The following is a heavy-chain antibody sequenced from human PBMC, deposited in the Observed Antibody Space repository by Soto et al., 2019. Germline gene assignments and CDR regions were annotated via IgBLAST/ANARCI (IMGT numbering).Heavy chain of an antibody. CDR2: ISYDGSNK. V-gene: IGHV3-30*14. Sequence: QVQLVESGGGVVQPGRSLRLSCAASGFTFSSYPMHWVRQAPGKGLEWVAVISYDGSNKYYADSVKGRFTISRDTSNNMLYLQVNSLLAEDMAVYFCARAGIWFGDLSRLFDYWGQGTLVTVFS. D-gene: IGHD3-10*01. J-gene: IGHJ4*02. CDR3: ARAGIWFGDLSRLFDY. CDR1: GFTFSSYP.